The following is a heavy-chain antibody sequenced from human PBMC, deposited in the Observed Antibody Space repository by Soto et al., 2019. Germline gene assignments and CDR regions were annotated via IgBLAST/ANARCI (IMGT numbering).Heavy chain of an antibody. CDR3: AREYCSSTSCYAYNWFDP. D-gene: IGHD2-2*01. V-gene: IGHV3-30*03. CDR2: VSYNGSFK. Sequence: LRLSCEASGFTFSKFGIHWVRQAPGKGLEWVAFVSYNGSFKYYADSVKGRFTISRDNSKNTLYLQMNSLRAEDTAVYYCAREYCSSTSCYAYNWFDPWGQGTLVTVSS. J-gene: IGHJ5*02. CDR1: GFTFSKFG.